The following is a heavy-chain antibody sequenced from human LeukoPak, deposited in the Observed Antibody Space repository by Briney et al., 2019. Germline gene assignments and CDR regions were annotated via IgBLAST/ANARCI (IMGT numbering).Heavy chain of an antibody. CDR3: ARDGEYGTGSYYRGSFDY. CDR2: IHPRSGDT. J-gene: IGHJ4*02. V-gene: IGHV1-2*02. Sequence: ASVKVSSKASGYTFTAFYIHWVRQAPGQGLEWMGWIHPRSGDTRYAQKFQGRVTMARDTSISTVYMDLSGLGSDDTAVYYCARDGEYGTGSYYRGSFDYWGQGILVTVSS. D-gene: IGHD3-10*01. CDR1: GYTFTAFY.